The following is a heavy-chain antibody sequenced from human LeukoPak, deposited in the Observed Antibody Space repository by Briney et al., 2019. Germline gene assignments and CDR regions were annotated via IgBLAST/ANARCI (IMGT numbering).Heavy chain of an antibody. V-gene: IGHV3-48*01. CDR3: ARDSPDRGYSSPFDY. CDR2: ISSSSSTI. D-gene: IGHD5-18*01. J-gene: IGHJ4*02. CDR1: GFTFSSYS. Sequence: GGSLRLSCAASGFTFSSYSMNWVRQAPGKGLEWVSYISSSSSTIYYADSVKGRFTISRDNAKNSLYLQMNSLRAEDTAVYYCARDSPDRGYSSPFDYWGQGTLVTVSS.